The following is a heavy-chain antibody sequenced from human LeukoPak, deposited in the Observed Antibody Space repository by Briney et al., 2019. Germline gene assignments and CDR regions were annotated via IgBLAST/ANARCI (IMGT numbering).Heavy chain of an antibody. Sequence: PSQTLSLTCGVSGGSISSGGFSWSWIRQPPGKGLEWIGYIYHSGSTYYKPSLKSRVTISIDRSKNYSSLNLSSVTAADTAVYYCARDSSSSWYYFDYWGQGTLVTVSS. CDR3: ARDSSSSWYYFDY. J-gene: IGHJ4*02. V-gene: IGHV4-30-2*01. CDR1: GGSISSGGFS. CDR2: IYHSGST. D-gene: IGHD6-13*01.